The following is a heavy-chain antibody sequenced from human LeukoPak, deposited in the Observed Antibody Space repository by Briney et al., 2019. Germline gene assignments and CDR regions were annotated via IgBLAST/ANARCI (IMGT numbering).Heavy chain of an antibody. J-gene: IGHJ3*02. Sequence: ASVKVSCKASGYTFTSYHIHWVRQAPGQGLEWMGIINPSGGRTSYAQKLQGRVTMTRDMSTSTVYMELSSLRSEDTAVYYCARVSGYDILTGYYFAFDIWGQGTMVTVSS. CDR1: GYTFTSYH. CDR3: ARVSGYDILTGYYFAFDI. V-gene: IGHV1-46*01. D-gene: IGHD3-9*01. CDR2: INPSGGRT.